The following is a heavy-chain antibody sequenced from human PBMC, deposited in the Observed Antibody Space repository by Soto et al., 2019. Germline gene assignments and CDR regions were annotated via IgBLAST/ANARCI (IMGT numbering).Heavy chain of an antibody. J-gene: IGHJ4*02. CDR3: ARAGGDFWSGYPTHYFDY. V-gene: IGHV4-4*02. D-gene: IGHD3-3*01. CDR1: SGSISSSNW. CDR2: IYHSGST. Sequence: PSETLSLTCAVSSGSISSSNWWSWVRQPPGKGLEWIGEIYHSGSTNYNPSLKSRVTISVDKSKNQFSLKLSSVTAADTAVYYCARAGGDFWSGYPTHYFDYWGQGTLVTVSS.